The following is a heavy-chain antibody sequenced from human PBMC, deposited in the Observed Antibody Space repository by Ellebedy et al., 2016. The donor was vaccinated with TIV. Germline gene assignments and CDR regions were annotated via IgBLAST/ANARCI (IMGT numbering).Heavy chain of an antibody. D-gene: IGHD1-26*01. CDR2: SYPGDSDT. CDR3: ARRLVPYSGSYDAFDI. J-gene: IGHJ3*02. Sequence: GESLKISCKGSGYSFTSYWIGWVRQMPGKGLEWMGISYPGDSDTRYSPSFQGQVTISADKSISTAYLQWSSLKASDTAMYYCARRLVPYSGSYDAFDIWGQGTMVTVSS. V-gene: IGHV5-51*01. CDR1: GYSFTSYW.